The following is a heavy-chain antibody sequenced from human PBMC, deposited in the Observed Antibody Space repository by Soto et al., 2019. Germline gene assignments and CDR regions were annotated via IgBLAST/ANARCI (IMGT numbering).Heavy chain of an antibody. D-gene: IGHD6-13*01. CDR1: GGTFSSYA. V-gene: IGHV1-3*01. CDR2: INAGNGNT. Sequence: GASVKVSCKASGGTFSSYAISWVRQAPGQGLEWMGWINAGNGNTKYSQKFQGRVTITRDTSASTAYMELSSLRSEDTAVYYCARGGPIAAAGSPFDYWGQGTLVTVSS. J-gene: IGHJ4*02. CDR3: ARGGPIAAAGSPFDY.